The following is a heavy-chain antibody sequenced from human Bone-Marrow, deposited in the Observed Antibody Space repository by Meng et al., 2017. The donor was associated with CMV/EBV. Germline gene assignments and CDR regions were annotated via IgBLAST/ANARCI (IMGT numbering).Heavy chain of an antibody. J-gene: IGHJ3*01. CDR3: ARDHMTSDAFDV. Sequence: GESLKISCAASGFTVSNNYMSWVRQAPGKGLEWVSVIYSGGDTHYSDSVKGRFTISRDNSKNTLYPQMNGPRPEDTAVYFCARDHMTSDAFDVWGLGTTVTVSS. CDR2: IYSGGDT. V-gene: IGHV3-66*02. CDR1: GFTVSNNY.